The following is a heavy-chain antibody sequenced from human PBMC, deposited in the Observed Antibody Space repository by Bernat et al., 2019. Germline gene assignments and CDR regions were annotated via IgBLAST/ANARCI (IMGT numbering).Heavy chain of an antibody. CDR1: GFTFSSYW. Sequence: EVELVEAGGGLVQPGGSLRLLCAASGFTFSSYWISWVRQAPGKGLEWVANIKQDGSEKYYVDSVKGRFTISRDNAKNSLYLQMNSLRAEDTAVYYCAREVVRGVIGWFDPWGQGTLVTVSS. D-gene: IGHD3-10*01. CDR3: AREVVRGVIGWFDP. V-gene: IGHV3-7*04. J-gene: IGHJ5*02. CDR2: IKQDGSEK.